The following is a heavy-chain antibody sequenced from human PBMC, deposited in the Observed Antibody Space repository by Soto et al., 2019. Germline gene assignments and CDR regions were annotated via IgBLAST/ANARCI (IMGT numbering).Heavy chain of an antibody. V-gene: IGHV3-11*06. J-gene: IGHJ6*02. CDR3: ARDRGGYDRLYYYHGMDV. D-gene: IGHD5-12*01. CDR1: GFTFSDYY. Sequence: GWSLRLSCAASGFTFSDYYMSWIRQAPGKGLEYISYISSSSGSTNYADSVKGRFTISRDNAKNSLYLQMSSLRAEDTAVYYCARDRGGYDRLYYYHGMDVWGQGTTVTVSS. CDR2: ISSSSGST.